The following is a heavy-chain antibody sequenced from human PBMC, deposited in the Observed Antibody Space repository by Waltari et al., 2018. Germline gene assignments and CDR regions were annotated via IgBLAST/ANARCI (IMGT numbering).Heavy chain of an antibody. D-gene: IGHD6-19*01. J-gene: IGHJ4*02. V-gene: IGHV1-69*02. CDR2: IIPILGIA. Sequence: QVQLVQSGAEVKKPGSSVKVSCKASGGTFSSYTISWVRQAPGQGLEWMGRIIPILGIANYAQKFQGRVTITADKSTSTAYMELSSLRSEDTAVYYCARGGSSGWYSYWGQGTLVIVSS. CDR3: ARGGSSGWYSY. CDR1: GGTFSSYT.